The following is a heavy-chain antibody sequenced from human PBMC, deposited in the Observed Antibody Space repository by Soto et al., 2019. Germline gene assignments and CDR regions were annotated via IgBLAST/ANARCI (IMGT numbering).Heavy chain of an antibody. D-gene: IGHD6-13*01. V-gene: IGHV3-7*03. CDR1: GFTFSSYW. J-gene: IGHJ6*02. Sequence: GGSLSLSCAASGFTFSSYWMSWVRQAPGKGLEWVANIKQDGSEKYYVDSVKGRFTISRDNAKNSLYLQMNSLRAEDTAVYYCARGTLYSSSWYLDYYGMDVWGQGTTVTVSS. CDR3: ARGTLYSSSWYLDYYGMDV. CDR2: IKQDGSEK.